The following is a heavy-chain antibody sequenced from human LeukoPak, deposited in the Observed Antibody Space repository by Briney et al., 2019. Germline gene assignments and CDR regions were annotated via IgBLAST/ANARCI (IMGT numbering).Heavy chain of an antibody. CDR3: ARVKSPSYGYSVFDY. Sequence: ASVKVSCKASRYTFTGYYMHWVRQAPGQGREWMGWINPNSGGTNYAQKFQGRVTMTRDTSISTAYMELSRLRSDDTAVYYCARVKSPSYGYSVFDYWGEGTLVTVSS. J-gene: IGHJ4*02. CDR1: RYTFTGYY. D-gene: IGHD5-18*01. CDR2: INPNSGGT. V-gene: IGHV1-2*02.